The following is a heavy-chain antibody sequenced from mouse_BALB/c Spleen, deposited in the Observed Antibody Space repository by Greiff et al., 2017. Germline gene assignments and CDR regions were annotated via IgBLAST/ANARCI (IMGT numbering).Heavy chain of an antibody. CDR1: GFSLTSYG. J-gene: IGHJ1*01. CDR3: ARLLRPTDV. Sequence: VKVVESGPGLVAPSQSLSITCTVSGFSLTSYGVHWVRQAPGKGLEWLGVIWAGGSTNYNSALMSRLSISKDNSKSQVFLKMNSLQTDDTAMYYCARLLRPTDVWGAGTTVTVSS. CDR2: IWAGGST. V-gene: IGHV2-9*02. D-gene: IGHD1-2*01.